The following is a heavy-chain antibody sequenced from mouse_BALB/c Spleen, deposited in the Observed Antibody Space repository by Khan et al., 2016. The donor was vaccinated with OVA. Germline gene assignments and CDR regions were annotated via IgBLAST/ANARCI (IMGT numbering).Heavy chain of an antibody. CDR2: INPHFGET. D-gene: IGHD1-1*01. CDR1: GYSFTGYF. V-gene: IGHV1-20*02. J-gene: IGHJ2*01. CDR3: ARIYGSDFDY. Sequence: EVQLQESGPELVKPGASVKISCKASGYSFTGYFMNWVMQSHGKSLEWIGRINPHFGETFYNQKFVGKAILTVDESSSTAHMELRSLASEDSAVYYCARIYGSDFDYWGQGTTLTVSS.